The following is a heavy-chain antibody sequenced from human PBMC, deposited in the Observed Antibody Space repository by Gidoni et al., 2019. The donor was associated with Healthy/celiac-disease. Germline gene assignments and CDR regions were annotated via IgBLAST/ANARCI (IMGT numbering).Heavy chain of an antibody. D-gene: IGHD1-26*01. CDR2: INPSGGST. CDR3: ARDKVGDLRYYHIGFDY. V-gene: IGHV1-46*01. J-gene: IGHJ4*02. Sequence: QLQLVQSGAEVKTPGASVKVSCKASGHTFTSYYMHWVRQVPGQGLEVMGIINPSGGSTSYAQKFQGRVTMTRDTYTSTVYMELSSLRSEDTAVYYCARDKVGDLRYYHIGFDYWGQGTLVTVSS. CDR1: GHTFTSYY.